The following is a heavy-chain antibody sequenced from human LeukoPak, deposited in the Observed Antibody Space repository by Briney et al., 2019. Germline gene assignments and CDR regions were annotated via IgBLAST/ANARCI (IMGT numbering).Heavy chain of an antibody. CDR1: GGSISSYY. Sequence: PSETLSLTCTVSGGSISSYYWSWIQQPAGKGLEWIGHIYSSGNTNYNPSLKSRVTMSVDTSKNQFSLKLSSVTAADTAVYFCAREGSSGYYPYLDYRGQGTLVTVSS. CDR3: AREGSSGYYPYLDY. CDR2: IYSSGNT. D-gene: IGHD3-22*01. V-gene: IGHV4-4*07. J-gene: IGHJ4*02.